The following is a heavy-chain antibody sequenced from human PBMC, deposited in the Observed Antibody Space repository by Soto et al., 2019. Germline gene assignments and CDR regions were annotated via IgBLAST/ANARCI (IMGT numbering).Heavy chain of an antibody. D-gene: IGHD3-3*01. CDR1: GGTFSSYA. J-gene: IGHJ4*02. CDR2: IIPIFGTA. Sequence: ASVKVSCKASGGTFSSYAISWVRQAPGQGLEWMGGIIPIFGTANYAQKFQGRVTITADKSTSTAYMELSSLRSEDTAVYYCARSRITIFGVVIIPFDYWGQGTMVTVYS. V-gene: IGHV1-69*06. CDR3: ARSRITIFGVVIIPFDY.